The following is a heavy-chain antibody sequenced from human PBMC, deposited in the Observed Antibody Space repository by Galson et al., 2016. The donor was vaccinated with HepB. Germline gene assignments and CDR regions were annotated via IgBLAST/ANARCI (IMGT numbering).Heavy chain of an antibody. J-gene: IGHJ6*02. Sequence: LRLSCAASDSTFSGRWMHWVRQVPGKGLVWVSYINADGTSTTYADSVKGRFTISRDNAKNTVHLQMNSLRAEDTAIYYCTRDDSYGLDVWGQGTTVTVSS. V-gene: IGHV3-74*01. D-gene: IGHD2-21*02. CDR3: TRDDSYGLDV. CDR2: INADGTST. CDR1: DSTFSGRW.